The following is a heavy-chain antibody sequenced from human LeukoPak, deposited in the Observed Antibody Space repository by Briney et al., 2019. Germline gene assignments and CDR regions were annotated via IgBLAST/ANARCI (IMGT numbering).Heavy chain of an antibody. Sequence: PGGSLRLSCAASGFSFGIYWMSWVRQAPGKGLEWVAYIQQDGSETYYADSVKGRFTISRDNDKNSLHLQMNSLRVEDTAVYYCARDGGGLDYWGQGTQVTVSS. CDR1: GFSFGIYW. CDR3: ARDGGGLDY. D-gene: IGHD3-16*01. J-gene: IGHJ4*02. V-gene: IGHV3-7*01. CDR2: IQQDGSET.